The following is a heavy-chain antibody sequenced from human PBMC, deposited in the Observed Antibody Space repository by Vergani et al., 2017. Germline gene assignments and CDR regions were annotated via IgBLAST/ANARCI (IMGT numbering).Heavy chain of an antibody. V-gene: IGHV3-33*01. D-gene: IGHD2-15*01. CDR1: GFTFSSYG. J-gene: IGHJ6*02. Sequence: QVQLVESGGGVVQPGRSLRLSCAASGFTFSSYGMHWVRQAPGKGLEWVAVIWYDGSNKYYADSVKGRFTISRDNSKNTLYLQMNSLRAEDTAVYYCARDTQLQQTVAATLWYYYYGMDVWGQGTTVTVSS. CDR2: IWYDGSNK. CDR3: ARDTQLQQTVAATLWYYYYGMDV.